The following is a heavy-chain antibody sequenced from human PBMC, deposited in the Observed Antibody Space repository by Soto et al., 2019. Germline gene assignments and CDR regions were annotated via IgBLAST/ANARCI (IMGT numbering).Heavy chain of an antibody. CDR1: GGSFSGYY. J-gene: IGHJ4*02. CDR2: INHSGST. Sequence: KTSETLSLTCAVYGGSFSGYYWSWIRQPPGKGLEWIGEINHSGSTNYNPSLKSRVTISVDTSKNQFSLKLSSVTAADTAVYYCARVRAIVRATVDYWGQGTLVTVSS. V-gene: IGHV4-34*01. CDR3: ARVRAIVRATVDY. D-gene: IGHD1-26*01.